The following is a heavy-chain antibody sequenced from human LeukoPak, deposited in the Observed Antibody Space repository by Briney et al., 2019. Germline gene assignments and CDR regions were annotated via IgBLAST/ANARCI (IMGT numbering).Heavy chain of an antibody. Sequence: ASVKVSCKVSGYTLTELSMHWVRQAPGKGLEWMGGFDPEDGETIYAQKFQGRVTMTEATSTDTAYMELSSLRSEDTAVYYCATVQAYGYYYYGMGVWGQGTTVTVSS. V-gene: IGHV1-24*01. CDR1: GYTLTELS. CDR3: ATVQAYGYYYYGMGV. J-gene: IGHJ6*02. D-gene: IGHD3-10*01. CDR2: FDPEDGET.